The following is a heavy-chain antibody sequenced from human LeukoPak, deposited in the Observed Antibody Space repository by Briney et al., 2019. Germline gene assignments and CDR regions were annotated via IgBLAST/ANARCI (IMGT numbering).Heavy chain of an antibody. CDR3: ARAPYDFWSGYADY. CDR2: IKQDGSEK. J-gene: IGHJ4*02. V-gene: IGHV3-7*01. Sequence: GGSLRLSCAASGFTFSSYWMSWVRQAPGKGLEWVANIKQDGSEKYHVDSVKGRFTISRDNAKNSLYLQMNSLRAEDTAVYYCARAPYDFWSGYADYWGQGTLVTVSS. CDR1: GFTFSSYW. D-gene: IGHD3-3*01.